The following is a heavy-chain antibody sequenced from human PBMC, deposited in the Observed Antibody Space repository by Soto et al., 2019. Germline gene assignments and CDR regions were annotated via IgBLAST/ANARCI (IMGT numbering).Heavy chain of an antibody. CDR2: SRNKANGYTT. J-gene: IGHJ4*02. Sequence: GGSLRLSCAASGFTFSDHYMDWVRQAPGKGLEWVGRSRNKANGYTTEYAASVKGRFTISRDDSKNSLYLQMNSLKTEDTAVYYCARVLMYGDYSFDYWGQGTLVTVSS. CDR3: ARVLMYGDYSFDY. CDR1: GFTFSDHY. D-gene: IGHD4-17*01. V-gene: IGHV3-72*01.